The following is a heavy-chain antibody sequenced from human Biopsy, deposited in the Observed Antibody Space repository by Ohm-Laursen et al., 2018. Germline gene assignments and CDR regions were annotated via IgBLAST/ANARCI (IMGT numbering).Heavy chain of an antibody. Sequence: SVKVSCKAPGGTFSNYGVNWVRQAPGQGLEWLGGNIPILGTGNYAQKFQDRVTVAADTSTSTATMELRSLRSDDTAVYYCARGSMAYTSGWPGTTAFDIWGQGTMVTVSS. CDR1: GGTFSNYG. CDR2: NIPILGTG. J-gene: IGHJ3*02. D-gene: IGHD6-19*01. V-gene: IGHV1-69*06. CDR3: ARGSMAYTSGWPGTTAFDI.